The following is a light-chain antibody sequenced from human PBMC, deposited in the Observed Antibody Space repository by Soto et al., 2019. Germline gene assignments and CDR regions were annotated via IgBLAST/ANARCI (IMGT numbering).Light chain of an antibody. CDR3: QSYDSSLSEGV. J-gene: IGLJ2*01. CDR1: SSNIGAGYN. CDR2: ANN. Sequence: QSVLTQPPSVSGATGQRVTIYCTGSSSNIGAGYNVHWYQQLPGTAPKLLIYANNNRPSGVPDRLSGSKSGTSASLAITGLQAEDEADYYCQSYDSSLSEGVFGGGTKLTVL. V-gene: IGLV1-40*01.